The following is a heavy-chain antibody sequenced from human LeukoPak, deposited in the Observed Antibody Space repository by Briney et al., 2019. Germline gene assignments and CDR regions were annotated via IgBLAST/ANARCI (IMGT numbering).Heavy chain of an antibody. J-gene: IGHJ4*02. V-gene: IGHV1-2*02. CDR1: GYTFTGYY. D-gene: IGHD5-12*01. Sequence: ASVKVSCKASGYTFTGYYMHWVRQAPGQGLEWMGWINPNSGGTNYAQKFQGRVTMTRDTSISTAYMELSRLRSDDTAVYYCARDGGYSGHPVVGFDYWGQGTLVTVSS. CDR3: ARDGGYSGHPVVGFDY. CDR2: INPNSGGT.